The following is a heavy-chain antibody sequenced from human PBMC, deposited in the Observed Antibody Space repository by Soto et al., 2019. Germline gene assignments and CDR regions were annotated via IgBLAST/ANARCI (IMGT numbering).Heavy chain of an antibody. D-gene: IGHD2-2*01. Sequence: GSSVKVSCKASGYTFTGHYIHWVRQAPGQGPEWMGEIGPASGDTRYAQKFQGRVTMTRDTSITTVYMELNNLSPDDTAVYYCAKDSPQYQLFSAWGRGTLVTVSS. CDR1: GYTFTGHY. J-gene: IGHJ5*02. V-gene: IGHV1-2*02. CDR3: AKDSPQYQLFSA. CDR2: IGPASGDT.